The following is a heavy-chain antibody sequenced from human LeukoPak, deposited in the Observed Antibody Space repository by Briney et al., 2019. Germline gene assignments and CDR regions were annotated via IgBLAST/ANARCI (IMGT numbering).Heavy chain of an antibody. Sequence: GGSLTLSRLASGFSFNNYTMHWLGPAPGKGLEWVSTISQGVSGYTWNAESVKGRFTISRDNPENSLYLQMDSLRADDTAVYYCVRDVSRRIGMDVWGQGTTVTVSS. J-gene: IGHJ6*02. D-gene: IGHD2/OR15-2a*01. CDR3: VRDVSRRIGMDV. CDR2: ISQGVSGYT. V-gene: IGHV3-21*06. CDR1: GFSFNNYT.